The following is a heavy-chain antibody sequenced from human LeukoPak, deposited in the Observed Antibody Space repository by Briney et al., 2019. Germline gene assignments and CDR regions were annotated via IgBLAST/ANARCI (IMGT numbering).Heavy chain of an antibody. Sequence: PGGSLRLSCAASGFTFSSYGMHWVRQAPGKGLEWVAVISYDGSNKYYADSVKGRFTISRDNSKNTLYLQMNSLRAEDTAVYYCAKEFRGTYCGGDCYSRGFDYWGQGTLVTVSS. J-gene: IGHJ4*02. CDR1: GFTFSSYG. V-gene: IGHV3-30*18. D-gene: IGHD2-21*02. CDR3: AKEFRGTYCGGDCYSRGFDY. CDR2: ISYDGSNK.